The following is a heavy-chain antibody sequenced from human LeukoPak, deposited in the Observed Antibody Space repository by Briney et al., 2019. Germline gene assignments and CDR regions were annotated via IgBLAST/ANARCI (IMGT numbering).Heavy chain of an antibody. J-gene: IGHJ4*02. D-gene: IGHD6-19*01. CDR3: ARERAVAGLFDY. V-gene: IGHV3-64*01. Sequence: GGSLRLSCAASGFTFSTYAMHWVRQAPGKGLEYVSAISSSGGRTYYANSVKDRFTISRDISTNTLYLQMGSLRAEDTAVYYCARERAVAGLFDYWGQGTLVTVSS. CDR2: ISSSGGRT. CDR1: GFTFSTYA.